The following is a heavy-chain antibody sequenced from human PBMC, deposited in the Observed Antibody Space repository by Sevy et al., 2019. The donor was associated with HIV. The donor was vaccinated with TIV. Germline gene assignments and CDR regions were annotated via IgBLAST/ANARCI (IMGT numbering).Heavy chain of an antibody. D-gene: IGHD3-22*01. CDR3: AKDWHYYDSSADYLNYFDY. V-gene: IGHV3-23*01. Sequence: GGSLRLSCAASGFTFSSYAMSWVRQAPGKGLEWVSAISGSASSTYYADSVKGRFTISRDNSKNTSYLLLNSLRAEDTAVYYCAKDWHYYDSSADYLNYFDYWGQGTLVTVSS. CDR1: GFTFSSYA. J-gene: IGHJ4*02. CDR2: ISGSASST.